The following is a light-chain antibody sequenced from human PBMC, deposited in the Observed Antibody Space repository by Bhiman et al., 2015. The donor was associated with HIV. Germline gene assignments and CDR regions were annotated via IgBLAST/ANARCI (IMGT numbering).Light chain of an antibody. J-gene: IGLJ2*01. CDR1: NIGSQS. CDR3: QVLDRSSDHSVV. CDR2: C. Sequence: GPGKTARMTCGGNNIGSQSVHWYQLKPGQAPVLVMYCDRPSGTPERFSGSNSGNTATLTISRVEAGDEADYYCQVLDRSSDHSVVFGGGTKLTVL. V-gene: IGLV3-21*04.